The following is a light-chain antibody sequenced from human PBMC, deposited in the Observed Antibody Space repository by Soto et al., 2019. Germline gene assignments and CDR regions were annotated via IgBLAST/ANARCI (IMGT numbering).Light chain of an antibody. Sequence: QSALTQPRSVSGSPGQSVTISCTGTSSDVGAYNYVSWYQQHPGKAPRLMIYDVNKWPSGVPDRFSGSKSGYTASLTISGLQADDEADYYCCSYAGGNSWVFGGGTQLTVL. J-gene: IGLJ3*02. CDR1: SSDVGAYNY. CDR3: CSYAGGNSWV. V-gene: IGLV2-11*01. CDR2: DVN.